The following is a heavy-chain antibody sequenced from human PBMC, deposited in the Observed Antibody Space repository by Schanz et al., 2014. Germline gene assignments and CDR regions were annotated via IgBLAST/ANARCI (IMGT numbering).Heavy chain of an antibody. Sequence: QVQLQESGPGLVKPSQTLSLTCAVSGGSISSGGYSWSWIRQPPGKGLEWIGYIFFRGSTYYNPSLKSRVTISIDTPKNHSSLRLPSVTAADTAVYYCYGMDVWGQGTTVTVSS. CDR2: IFFRGST. V-gene: IGHV4-30-4*07. CDR1: GGSISSGGYS. CDR3: YGMDV. J-gene: IGHJ6*02.